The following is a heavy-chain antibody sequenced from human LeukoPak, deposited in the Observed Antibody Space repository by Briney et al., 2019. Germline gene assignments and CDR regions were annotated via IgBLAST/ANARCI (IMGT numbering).Heavy chain of an antibody. CDR1: GGSISSYY. CDR2: IYTSGST. CDR3: ARGGLGSSWYSFDY. J-gene: IGHJ4*02. D-gene: IGHD6-13*01. V-gene: IGHV4-4*07. Sequence: SETLSLTCTVSGGSISSYYWSWIRQPAGKGLEWLGRIYTSGSTNYNPSLKSRVTMSVDTSKNQFSLKLSSVTAADTAVYYCARGGLGSSWYSFDYWGQGTLVTVSS.